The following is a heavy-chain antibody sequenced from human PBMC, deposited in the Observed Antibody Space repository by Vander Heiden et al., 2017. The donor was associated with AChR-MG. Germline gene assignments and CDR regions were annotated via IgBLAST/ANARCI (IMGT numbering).Heavy chain of an antibody. CDR2: INHSGST. D-gene: IGHD3-16*01. V-gene: IGHV4-34*01. Sequence: QVQLQQWRAGLLKPSETLSLTCAVHGGSFSGYDWSWFRQPAGKGLEWIGEINHSGSTNSNPSLRSRVTISVDTSKNQFSLKLSSVTAADTAVYYCARDRGWGYYYGMDVWGQGPTVTVSS. CDR3: ARDRGWGYYYGMDV. J-gene: IGHJ6*02. CDR1: GGSFSGYD.